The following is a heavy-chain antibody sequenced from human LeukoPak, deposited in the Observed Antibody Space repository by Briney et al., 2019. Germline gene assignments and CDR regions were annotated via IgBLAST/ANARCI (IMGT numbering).Heavy chain of an antibody. Sequence: GGSLRLSCAASGFTFSSYEMNWVRQAPGKGLEWVAVISYDGSNKYYADFVKGRFTISRDNSKNTLYLQMNSLRAEDTAVYYCAKKGYYYMDVWGKGTTVTISS. J-gene: IGHJ6*03. V-gene: IGHV3-30*18. CDR1: GFTFSSYE. CDR3: AKKGYYYMDV. CDR2: ISYDGSNK.